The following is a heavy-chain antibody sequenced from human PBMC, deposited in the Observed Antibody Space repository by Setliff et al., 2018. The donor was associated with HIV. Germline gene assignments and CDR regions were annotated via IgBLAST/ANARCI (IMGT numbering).Heavy chain of an antibody. CDR1: GSTFTSYY. Sequence: ASVKVSCKASGSTFTSYYMHWVRQAPGQGLEWMGMVYPSDGHTNYAQNLQGRVTMTTDTSTSTAFMELSSLRSDDTAVYYCARDYSSSWYAGDNWLDPRGQGTLVTVSS. V-gene: IGHV1-46*01. CDR3: ARDYSSSWYAGDNWLDP. D-gene: IGHD6-13*01. CDR2: VYPSDGHT. J-gene: IGHJ5*02.